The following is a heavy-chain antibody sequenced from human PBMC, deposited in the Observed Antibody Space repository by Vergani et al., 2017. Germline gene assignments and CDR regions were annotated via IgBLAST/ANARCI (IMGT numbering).Heavy chain of an antibody. J-gene: IGHJ4*02. V-gene: IGHV4-31*03. CDR2: IYYSGST. Sequence: QVQLQESGPGLVKPSQTLSLTCTVSGGSISSGGYYCSWIRQHPVKGLEWIGYIYYSGSTYYNPSLKSRVTISVDTSKNQFSLKMSSVTAADTAVYYCAREEEGRWGPNNYFDYWGQGTLVTVSS. CDR1: GGSISSGGYY. D-gene: IGHD2-21*02. CDR3: AREEEGRWGPNNYFDY.